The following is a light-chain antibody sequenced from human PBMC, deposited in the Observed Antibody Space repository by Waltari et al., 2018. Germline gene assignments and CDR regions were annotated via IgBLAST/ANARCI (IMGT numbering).Light chain of an antibody. CDR1: ELGQKF. CDR2: QDL. Sequence: SYELTQPPSVSVTPGQTAKIACSGYELGQKFAYWYQQRPGQSPLLVIYQDLKRPSGISERFSGSTSGNTTTLTITGAQAIDEADYYCQAWDDSVCGFGGGTRLTVL. CDR3: QAWDDSVCG. J-gene: IGLJ2*01. V-gene: IGLV3-1*01.